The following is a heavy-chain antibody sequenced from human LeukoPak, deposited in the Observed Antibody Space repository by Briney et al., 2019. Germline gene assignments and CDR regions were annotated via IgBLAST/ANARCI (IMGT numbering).Heavy chain of an antibody. V-gene: IGHV3-23*01. Sequence: PGGSLRLSCAASGFTFSTYAMSWVRQPPGKGLEWVSAISGSGGGTFYANSLKGRFTISRDNSRDTLYLQMNSLRAEDTAVYYCAKSLTGYFRGFDCWGQGTLVTVSS. CDR3: AKSLTGYFRGFDC. D-gene: IGHD3-9*01. CDR1: GFTFSTYA. J-gene: IGHJ4*02. CDR2: ISGSGGGT.